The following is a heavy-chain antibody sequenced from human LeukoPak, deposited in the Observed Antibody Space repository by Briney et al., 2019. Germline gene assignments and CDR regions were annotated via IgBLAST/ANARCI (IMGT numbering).Heavy chain of an antibody. CDR2: ISGSGGST. Sequence: GGPLRLSCAASGFTFSSYAMSWVRQAPGKGLGWVSAISGSGGSTYYADSVKGRFTISRDNSKNTLYLQMNSLRAEDTAVYYCAKGDRFGELLPFDYWGQGTLVTVSS. J-gene: IGHJ4*02. D-gene: IGHD3-10*01. CDR1: GFTFSSYA. V-gene: IGHV3-23*01. CDR3: AKGDRFGELLPFDY.